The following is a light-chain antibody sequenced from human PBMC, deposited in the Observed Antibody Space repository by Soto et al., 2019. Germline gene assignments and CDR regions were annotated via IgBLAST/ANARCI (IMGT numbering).Light chain of an antibody. J-gene: IGKJ1*01. CDR1: QNIYNNF. Sequence: EIVLTQSPGTLSLSPGERATLSCRASQNIYNNFLAWYQQIPGQAPRLLIHGAFSGATGIPDRFSGRGSGTDFTLTISRLEPEDFAVYYCQQYGSSVWTFGQGTKVEIK. CDR3: QQYGSSVWT. CDR2: GAF. V-gene: IGKV3-20*01.